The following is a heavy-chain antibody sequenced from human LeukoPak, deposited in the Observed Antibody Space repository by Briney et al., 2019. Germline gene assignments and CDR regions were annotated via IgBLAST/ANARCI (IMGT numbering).Heavy chain of an antibody. D-gene: IGHD1-26*01. CDR3: ARERVGAPRNWYFDL. J-gene: IGHJ2*01. CDR1: GFTVSSNY. Sequence: GGSLRLSCAASGFTVSSNYMSWVRQAPGKGLEWVSVIYSGGSTYYADSAKGRFTISRDNSKNTLYLQMNSLRAEDTAVYYCARERVGAPRNWYFDLWGRGTLVTVSS. CDR2: IYSGGST. V-gene: IGHV3-53*01.